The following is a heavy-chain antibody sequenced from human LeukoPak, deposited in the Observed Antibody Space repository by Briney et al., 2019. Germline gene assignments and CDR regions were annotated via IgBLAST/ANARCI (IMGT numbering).Heavy chain of an antibody. CDR1: GFTFSSYW. V-gene: IGHV3-53*01. Sequence: QPGGSLRLSCAASGFTFSSYWMSWVRQAPGKGLEWVSVIYSGVGTFYAGSVKGRFTISRDNSKNTLYLQMNSLRAEDTAVYYCAKDSSSPAYWGQGTLVTVSS. CDR3: AKDSSSPAY. J-gene: IGHJ4*02. D-gene: IGHD2-15*01. CDR2: IYSGVGT.